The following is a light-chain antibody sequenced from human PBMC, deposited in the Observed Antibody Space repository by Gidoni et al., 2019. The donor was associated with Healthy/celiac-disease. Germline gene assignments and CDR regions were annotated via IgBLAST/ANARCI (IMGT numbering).Light chain of an antibody. CDR1: QSISSY. Sequence: DIQMTQSPSSLSASVGDRVTITCRASQSISSYLNWYQQKPGKAPKLLFYAASSLQSGVPSRFSGSGSGTDFTLTISSLQPEDFATYYCQQSYSTPPNTFGQGTRLEIK. CDR3: QQSYSTPPNT. V-gene: IGKV1-39*01. J-gene: IGKJ5*01. CDR2: AAS.